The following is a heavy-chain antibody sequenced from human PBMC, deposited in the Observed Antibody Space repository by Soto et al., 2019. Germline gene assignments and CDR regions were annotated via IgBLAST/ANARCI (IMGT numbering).Heavy chain of an antibody. Sequence: QVQLVQSGAEVKKPGSSVKVSCKASGGTFSSYAISWVRQAPGQGLEWMGGIIPIFGTANYAQKFQGRVTIXADEXXXXXXXXXXXXXXXXXXXXXXXXXXXXYYYGMDVWGQGTTVTVSS. CDR1: GGTFSSYA. J-gene: IGHJ6*02. CDR2: IIPIFGTA. CDR3: XXXXXXYYYGMDV. V-gene: IGHV1-69*01.